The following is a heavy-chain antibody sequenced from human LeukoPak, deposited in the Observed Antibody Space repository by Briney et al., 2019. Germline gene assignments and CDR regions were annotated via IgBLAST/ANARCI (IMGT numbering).Heavy chain of an antibody. J-gene: IGHJ4*02. CDR1: GYTFTGNY. Sequence: ASVKVSCKASGYTFTGNYMHWVRQAPGQGLEWMGWINPDSGDTNYAQTFQGRVTVTRDTSIRTVYLELSRLRSDDTAVYYCARDPSTVTTRHLDYWGQGTLVTVSS. D-gene: IGHD4-17*01. V-gene: IGHV1-2*02. CDR2: INPDSGDT. CDR3: ARDPSTVTTRHLDY.